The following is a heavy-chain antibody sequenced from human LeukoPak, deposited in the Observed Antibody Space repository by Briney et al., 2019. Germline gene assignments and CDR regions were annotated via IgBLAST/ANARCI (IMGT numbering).Heavy chain of an antibody. CDR2: NAYDGSRA. CDR3: TRYNNDHFDY. V-gene: IGHV3-33*01. Sequence: GGSLRLSCAGSGFTFGGYGMHWFRQTPGKGLEWVAVNAYDGSRAFYADSVKGRFTISRDNSKNTTSVQMDDLRAEDTAVYYCTRYNNDHFDYWGQGTLVTVSS. CDR1: GFTFGGYG. D-gene: IGHD1-14*01. J-gene: IGHJ4*02.